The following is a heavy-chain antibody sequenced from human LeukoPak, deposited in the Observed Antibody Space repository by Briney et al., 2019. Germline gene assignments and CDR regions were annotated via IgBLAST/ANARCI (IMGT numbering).Heavy chain of an antibody. V-gene: IGHV3-23*01. CDR1: GFTFSSYA. CDR2: ISGSGGST. J-gene: IGHJ4*02. Sequence: GGSLRLSCAASGFTFSSYAMSWVRQAPGKGLEWVSAISGSGGSTYYADSVKGRFTISRDNSKNTLYLQMDSLRAEDTAVYYCAKAAMVRGVIITYYFDYWGQGTLVTVSS. D-gene: IGHD3-10*01. CDR3: AKAAMVRGVIITYYFDY.